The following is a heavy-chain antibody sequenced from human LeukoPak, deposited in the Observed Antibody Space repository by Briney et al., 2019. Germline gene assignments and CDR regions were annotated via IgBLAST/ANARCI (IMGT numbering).Heavy chain of an antibody. CDR1: GLIVSSSY. D-gene: IGHD5-12*01. CDR2: IYSGGST. J-gene: IGHJ4*02. Sequence: GGSLRLSCAASGLIVSSSYMSWVRQAPGKGLEWVSVIYSGGSTSYTDSVKGRFTISRDDFKNILYLQMNSLRVEDTAVYYCAAFGDLVAPPSTWGQGTLVTVSS. V-gene: IGHV3-53*01. CDR3: AAFGDLVAPPST.